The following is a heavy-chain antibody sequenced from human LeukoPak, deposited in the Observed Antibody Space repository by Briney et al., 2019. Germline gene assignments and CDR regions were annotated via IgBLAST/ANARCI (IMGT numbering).Heavy chain of an antibody. Sequence: SETPSLTCTVSGGSISSYYWSWIRQPPGKGLEWIGYIYYSGSTNYNPSLKSRVTISVDTSKNQFSLKLSSVTAADTAVYYCARGSNGYDAFDIWGQGTMVTVSS. J-gene: IGHJ3*02. CDR3: ARGSNGYDAFDI. V-gene: IGHV4-59*01. D-gene: IGHD5-18*01. CDR1: GGSISSYY. CDR2: IYYSGST.